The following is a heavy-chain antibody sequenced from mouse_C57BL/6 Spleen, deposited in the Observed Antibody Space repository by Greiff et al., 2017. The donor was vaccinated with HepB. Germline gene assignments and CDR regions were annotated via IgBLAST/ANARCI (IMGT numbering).Heavy chain of an antibody. J-gene: IGHJ4*01. CDR1: GFNIKDDY. CDR2: IDPENGDT. D-gene: IGHD2-4*01. CDR3: HSYDYDEGHYAMDY. Sequence: EVQLQQSGAELVRPGASVKLSCTASGFNIKDDYMHWVKQRPEQGLEWIGWIDPENGDTEYASKFQGKATITADTSSNTAYLQLSSLTSEDTAVYYCHSYDYDEGHYAMDYWGQGTSVTVSS. V-gene: IGHV14-4*01.